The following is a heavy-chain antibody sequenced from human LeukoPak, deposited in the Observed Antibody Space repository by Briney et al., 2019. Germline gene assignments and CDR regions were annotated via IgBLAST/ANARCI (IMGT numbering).Heavy chain of an antibody. Sequence: SVKVSCKASGGTFSSYAISWVRQAPGQGLEWMGGIIPIFGTANYAQKFQGRVTITADESTSTAYMELSSLRSEDTAVYYCARDKAVAGWDWYFDLWGRGTLVTVSS. CDR1: GGTFSSYA. V-gene: IGHV1-69*13. D-gene: IGHD6-19*01. J-gene: IGHJ2*01. CDR3: ARDKAVAGWDWYFDL. CDR2: IIPIFGTA.